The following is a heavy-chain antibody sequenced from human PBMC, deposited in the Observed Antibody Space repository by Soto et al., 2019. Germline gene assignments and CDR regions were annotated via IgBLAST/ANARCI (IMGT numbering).Heavy chain of an antibody. CDR3: AGSMDYGMDV. CDR1: GGSFSSYA. Sequence: SVKVSCEASGGSFSSYAISWVRQAPGQGLEWMGGIIHIFGTANYAQKFQGRVTITADESTSTAYMELSSLRSEDTAVYYCAGSMDYGMDVWGQGTTVTVSS. J-gene: IGHJ6*02. D-gene: IGHD3-10*01. V-gene: IGHV1-69*13. CDR2: IIHIFGTA.